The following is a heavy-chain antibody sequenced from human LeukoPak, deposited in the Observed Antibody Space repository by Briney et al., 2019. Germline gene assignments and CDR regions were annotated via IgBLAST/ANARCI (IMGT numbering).Heavy chain of an antibody. D-gene: IGHD1-1*01. CDR3: ARVPWNYYYMDV. CDR1: RGSISSPKW. V-gene: IGHV4-4*02. CDR2: IYHSGSA. J-gene: IGHJ6*03. Sequence: SETLSLTCTVSRGSISSPKWWTWVRQPPGKGLEWIAEIYHSGSANHNPSLISRLTISVDKSRNQFSLKLSSVTAADTAVYYCARVPWNYYYMDVWGKGTTVTVSS.